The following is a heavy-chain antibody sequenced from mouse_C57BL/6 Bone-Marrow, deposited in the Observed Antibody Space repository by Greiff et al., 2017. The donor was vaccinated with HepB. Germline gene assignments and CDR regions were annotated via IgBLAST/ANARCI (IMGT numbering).Heavy chain of an antibody. V-gene: IGHV1-15*01. CDR1: GYTFTDYE. D-gene: IGHD1-1*01. Sequence: QVQLKESGAELVRPGASVTLSCKASGYTFTDYEMHWVKQTPVHGLEWIGAIDPETGGTAYNQKFKGKAILTADKSSSTAYMELRSLTSEDSAVYYCTGRDYYGSFVVMDYWGQGTSVTVSS. J-gene: IGHJ4*01. CDR3: TGRDYYGSFVVMDY. CDR2: IDPETGGT.